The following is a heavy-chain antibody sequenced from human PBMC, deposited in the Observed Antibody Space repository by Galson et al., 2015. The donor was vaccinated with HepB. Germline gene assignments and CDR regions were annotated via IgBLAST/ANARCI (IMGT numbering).Heavy chain of an antibody. CDR3: VKMCSSTSCHNWFDP. D-gene: IGHD2-2*01. V-gene: IGHV3-64D*06. CDR1: GFTFSSYA. CDR2: ISSNGGST. Sequence: SLRLSCAASGFTFSSYAMHWVRQAPGKGLEYVSAISSNGGSTYYADSVKGRFTISRDNSKNTLYLQMSSLRAEDTAVYYCVKMCSSTSCHNWFDPWGQGTLVTVSS. J-gene: IGHJ5*02.